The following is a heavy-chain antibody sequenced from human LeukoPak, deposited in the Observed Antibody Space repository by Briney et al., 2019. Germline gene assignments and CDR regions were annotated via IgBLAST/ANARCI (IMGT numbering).Heavy chain of an antibody. CDR3: ARGFSGSYRTPIGY. D-gene: IGHD1-26*01. CDR2: IQQDGSGK. CDR1: GFTFSNYW. Sequence: GGSLRLSCAASGFTFSNYWMSWVRQAPGKGLEWVANIQQDGSGKYYVDSVEGRFTISRDNAKNSLYLQTNSLRAEDTAVYYCARGFSGSYRTPIGYWGQGTLVTVSS. J-gene: IGHJ4*02. V-gene: IGHV3-7*01.